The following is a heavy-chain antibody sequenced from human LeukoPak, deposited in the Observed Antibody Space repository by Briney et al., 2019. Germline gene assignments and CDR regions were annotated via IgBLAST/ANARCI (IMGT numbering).Heavy chain of an antibody. Sequence: GGSLRLSCAASGFTLSSYGMHWVRQAPGKGLEWVAVIWYDGSNKYYADSVKGRFTISRDNSKNTLYLQMNSLRAEDTAVYYCARGGGGSGSYSDYWGQGTLVTVSS. CDR1: GFTLSSYG. CDR2: IWYDGSNK. J-gene: IGHJ4*02. D-gene: IGHD3-10*01. V-gene: IGHV3-33*08. CDR3: ARGGGGSGSYSDY.